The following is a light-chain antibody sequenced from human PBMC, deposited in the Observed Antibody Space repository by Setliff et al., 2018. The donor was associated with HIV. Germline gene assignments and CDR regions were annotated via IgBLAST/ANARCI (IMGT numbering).Light chain of an antibody. Sequence: QSALAQPASVSGSPGQSITIPCTGTSSDVGSYNLVSWYQQHPGKAPKLMIYEGSKRPSGVSNRFSGSKSGNTASLTISGLQAEDEADYYCCSYAGSSTFVWVFGGGTKVTVL. CDR2: EGS. J-gene: IGLJ3*02. CDR1: SSDVGSYNL. V-gene: IGLV2-23*03. CDR3: CSYAGSSTFVWV.